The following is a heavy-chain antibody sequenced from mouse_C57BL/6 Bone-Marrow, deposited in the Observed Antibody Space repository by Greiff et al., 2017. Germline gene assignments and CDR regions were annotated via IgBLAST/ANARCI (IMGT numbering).Heavy chain of an antibody. CDR1: GYSFTDYN. Sequence: EVHLVESGPELAKPGASVKISCKASGYSFTDYNMNWVKQSYGKSLEWIGVINPNYGTTSYNQKFKGKATLTVDQSTSTDYMQLNSLTSEDSAYYYSAIKSCSSVAMDYWCQGTSVTVSS. D-gene: IGHD1-1*01. J-gene: IGHJ4*01. V-gene: IGHV1-39*01. CDR3: AIKSCSSVAMDY. CDR2: INPNYGTT.